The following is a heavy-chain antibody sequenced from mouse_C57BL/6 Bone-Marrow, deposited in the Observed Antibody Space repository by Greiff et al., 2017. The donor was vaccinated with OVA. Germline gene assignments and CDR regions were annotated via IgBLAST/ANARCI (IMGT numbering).Heavy chain of an antibody. D-gene: IGHD5-1*01. J-gene: IGHJ2*01. V-gene: IGHV7-3*01. CDR2: IRNKANGYTT. CDR1: GFTFTDYY. Sequence: EVKLVESGGGLVQPGGSLSLSCAASGFTFTDYYMSWVRQPPGKALEWLGFIRNKANGYTTEYSASVKGRFTISRDNSQSILYLQMNALRAEDSATYYCARSHLYFDDWGQGTTLTVSS. CDR3: ARSHLYFDD.